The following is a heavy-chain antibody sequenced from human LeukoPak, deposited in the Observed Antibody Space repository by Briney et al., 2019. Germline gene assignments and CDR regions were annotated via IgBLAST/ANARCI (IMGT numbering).Heavy chain of an antibody. CDR1: GGSISSYY. Sequence: SETLSLTCTVSGGSISSYYWSWIRQPPGKGLEWIGYIYSSGSTNYNPSLKSRVTISVDTSKNQFSLKLSSVTAADTAVYYCARDVSYYYGMDVWGQGTTVTVSS. CDR3: ARDVSYYYGMDV. CDR2: IYSSGST. J-gene: IGHJ6*02. V-gene: IGHV4-59*01.